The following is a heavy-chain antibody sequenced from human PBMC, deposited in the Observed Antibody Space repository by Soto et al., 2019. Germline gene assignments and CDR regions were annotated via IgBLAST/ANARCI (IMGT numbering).Heavy chain of an antibody. V-gene: IGHV5-51*01. CDR3: ARHVGSGSYYPYYYYGMDV. Sequence: GESLKISCKGSGYSLTSYWIGWVRQMPGKGLAWMGIIYPGDSDTRYSPSFQGQVTISADKSISTAYLQWSSLKASDTAMYYCARHVGSGSYYPYYYYGMDVWGQGTTVTVSS. CDR1: GYSLTSYW. D-gene: IGHD1-26*01. J-gene: IGHJ6*02. CDR2: IYPGDSDT.